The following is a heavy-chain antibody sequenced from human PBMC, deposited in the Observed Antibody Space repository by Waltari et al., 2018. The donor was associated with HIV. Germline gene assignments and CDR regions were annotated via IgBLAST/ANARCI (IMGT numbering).Heavy chain of an antibody. CDR3: ARGLPKQWLAYFDY. CDR2: IHPGDADT. D-gene: IGHD6-19*01. CDR1: GSTFTTYW. J-gene: IGHJ4*02. Sequence: EVQLLQPGAEVEKPGESLKISSKSSGSTFTTYWIGWVRQMPGKGLEWMGIIHPGDADTRYSPSFQGQVTISADKSISTAFLQWSSLKASDTAMYYCARGLPKQWLAYFDYWGQGTLVTVSS. V-gene: IGHV5-51*01.